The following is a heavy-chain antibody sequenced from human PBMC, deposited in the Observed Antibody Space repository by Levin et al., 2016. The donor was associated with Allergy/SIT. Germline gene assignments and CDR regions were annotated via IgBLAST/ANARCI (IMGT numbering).Heavy chain of an antibody. J-gene: IGHJ4*02. CDR3: ARDPIAAAGSYYFDY. D-gene: IGHD6-13*01. CDR1: GFTFSSYS. CDR2: ISSSSSTI. Sequence: GGSLRLSCAASGFTFSSYSMNWVRQAPGKGLEWVSYISSSSSTIYYADSVKGRFTISRDNAKNSLYLQMNSLRDEDTAVYYCARDPIAAAGSYYFDYWGQGTLVTVSS. V-gene: IGHV3-48*02.